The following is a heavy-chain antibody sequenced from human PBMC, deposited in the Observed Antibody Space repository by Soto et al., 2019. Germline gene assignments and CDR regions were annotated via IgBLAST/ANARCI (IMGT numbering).Heavy chain of an antibody. CDR1: GGTFRSYA. J-gene: IGHJ5*02. Sequence: SVKVSCKASGGTFRSYAISWVRQAPGQGLEWMGGIIPIFGTANYGQKFPGRVTITADESTSTAYMELGSLRSEDTAVYYCASDLADSSGKNWFDPWGQGTLVPVSS. D-gene: IGHD3-22*01. CDR3: ASDLADSSGKNWFDP. V-gene: IGHV1-69*13. CDR2: IIPIFGTA.